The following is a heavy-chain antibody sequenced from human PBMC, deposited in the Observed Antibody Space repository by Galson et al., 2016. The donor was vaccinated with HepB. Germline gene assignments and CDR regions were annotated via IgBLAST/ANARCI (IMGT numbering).Heavy chain of an antibody. CDR3: ARDIGGYGGK. CDR2: IDTDGRIT. CDR1: GFNFNSFW. D-gene: IGHD5-12*01. J-gene: IGHJ4*02. Sequence: SLRLSCAASGFNFNSFWMHWVRQVPGNGLVWVSRIDTDGRITNYADSVRGRFTISRDNTKNTLFLQMNSLGAEDTAFYYCARDIGGYGGKWGQGTLVTVSS. V-gene: IGHV3-74*01.